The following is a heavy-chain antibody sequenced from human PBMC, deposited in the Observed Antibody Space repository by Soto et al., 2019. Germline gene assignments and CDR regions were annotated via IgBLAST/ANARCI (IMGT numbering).Heavy chain of an antibody. V-gene: IGHV4-34*01. CDR1: NGSFMGYY. J-gene: IGHJ4*02. CDR3: ASLTGGRFLDKGDY. Sequence: QVHLHQWGAGLLKPSEILSLTCAVYNGSFMGYYWTWVRQPPGKGLEWIGEINHFGSPNYNPSLKSRVAISIDTSKQQFSLRLSSLTAADTAVYYCASLTGGRFLDKGDYWGQGIQVTVSS. D-gene: IGHD3-3*01. CDR2: INHFGSP.